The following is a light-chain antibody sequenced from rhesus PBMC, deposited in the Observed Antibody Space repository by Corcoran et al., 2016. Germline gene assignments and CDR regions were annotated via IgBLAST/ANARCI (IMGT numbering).Light chain of an antibody. CDR1: ENVNNY. V-gene: IGKV1-32*03. Sequence: DIQVTQSPSYLSASVGDRVTITCRASENVNNYLNWYQQKPGKAPKLLIYYANSLASGVPSMFSGSGSGTDYTLTISSLQPEDFATYYCQQGYSTPYSFGQGTKVEIK. CDR2: YAN. CDR3: QQGYSTPYS. J-gene: IGKJ2*01.